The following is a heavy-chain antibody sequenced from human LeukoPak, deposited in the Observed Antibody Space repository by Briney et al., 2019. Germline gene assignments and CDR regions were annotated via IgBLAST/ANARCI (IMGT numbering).Heavy chain of an antibody. J-gene: IGHJ5*02. V-gene: IGHV3-30*02. D-gene: IGHD2-15*01. Sequence: PGGSLRLSCAASGFTFSNYAMHWVRQAPGKGLEWVAFIRYDGSNKYYADSVKGRFTISRDNSKNTLYLQMNSLRAEDTAVYYCAKDESPIGEWWYNWFDPWGQGTLVTVSS. CDR3: AKDESPIGEWWYNWFDP. CDR1: GFTFSNYA. CDR2: IRYDGSNK.